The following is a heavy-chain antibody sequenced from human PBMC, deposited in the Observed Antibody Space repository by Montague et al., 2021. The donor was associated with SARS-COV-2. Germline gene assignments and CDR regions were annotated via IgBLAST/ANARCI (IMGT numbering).Heavy chain of an antibody. J-gene: IGHJ4*02. CDR3: ARGLEGYSSGWYWDY. V-gene: IGHV4-59*08. CDR2: IYYSGST. CDR1: AGTISSYY. D-gene: IGHD6-19*01. Sequence: SETLSLTCTVSAGTISSYYLRWIRQSPGTGLEWIGYIYYSGSTNYNPSIKSRVTISVDTSKNQFSLKLSSVTAADTAVYYCARGLEGYSSGWYWDYWGQGTLVTVAS.